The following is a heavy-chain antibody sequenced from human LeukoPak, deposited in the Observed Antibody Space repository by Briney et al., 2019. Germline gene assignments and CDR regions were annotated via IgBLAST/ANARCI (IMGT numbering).Heavy chain of an antibody. Sequence: ASVKVSCKASGYTFTSYGISWVRQAPGQGLEWMGWISAYNGNTNYAQKLQGRVTMTTDTSTSTAYMELRSLRSDDTAVYYCANFGAGYGSGSYYYYGMDVWGQGTTVTVSS. CDR2: ISAYNGNT. J-gene: IGHJ6*02. CDR3: ANFGAGYGSGSYYYYGMDV. V-gene: IGHV1-18*01. CDR1: GYTFTSYG. D-gene: IGHD3-10*01.